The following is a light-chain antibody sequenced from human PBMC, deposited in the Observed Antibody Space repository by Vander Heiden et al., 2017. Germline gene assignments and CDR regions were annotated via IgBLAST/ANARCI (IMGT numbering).Light chain of an antibody. Sequence: QSVLTPPPSVSGAPGQRVTISRTGSSSNIGAGYDVHWYQQLPGTAPKLLIYGNSNRPSGVPDRFSGSKSGTSASLAITGLQAEDEADYCQSYDSSLYVFGTGTKVTVL. J-gene: IGLJ1*01. V-gene: IGLV1-40*01. CDR2: GNS. CDR3: QSYDSSLYV. CDR1: SSNIGAGYD.